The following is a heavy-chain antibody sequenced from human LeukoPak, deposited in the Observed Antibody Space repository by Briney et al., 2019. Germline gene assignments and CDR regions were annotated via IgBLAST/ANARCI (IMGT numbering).Heavy chain of an antibody. V-gene: IGHV5-51*01. Sequence: GESLKISCKGSGYSFTSYWIGWVRQMPGKGLEWMGIIYPGDSDTRYSPSFQGQVNISADKSISTAYLQWSSLKASDTAMYYCARPHYDFWSGPQYYFDYWGQGTLVTVSS. CDR3: ARPHYDFWSGPQYYFDY. D-gene: IGHD3-3*01. J-gene: IGHJ4*02. CDR1: GYSFTSYW. CDR2: IYPGDSDT.